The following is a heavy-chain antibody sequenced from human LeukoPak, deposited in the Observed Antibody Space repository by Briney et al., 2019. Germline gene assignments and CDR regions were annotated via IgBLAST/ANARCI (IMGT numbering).Heavy chain of an antibody. D-gene: IGHD6-13*01. J-gene: IGHJ4*02. Sequence: PGGSLTLSCAASGFPFSSYWMHWVRQSPGKGLVWVSRINSDGSSTSYADSVKGRFTISRDNAKNTLYLQMNSLRAEDTAVYYCARGIAAADIDYWGQGTLVTVSS. CDR3: ARGIAAADIDY. V-gene: IGHV3-74*01. CDR2: INSDGSST. CDR1: GFPFSSYW.